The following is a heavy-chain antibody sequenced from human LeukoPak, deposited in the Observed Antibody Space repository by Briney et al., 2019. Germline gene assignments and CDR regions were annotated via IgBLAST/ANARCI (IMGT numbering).Heavy chain of an antibody. D-gene: IGHD2-2*01. CDR2: ISGSGGST. CDR3: AKDFSTSCYRGSDAFDI. Sequence: PGGSLRLSCAAPGFTFSSHAMSWVRQAPGKVLKCVSAISGSGGSTYYADSVKGRFTISRDNSKNTLYLQMNSLRAEDTAVYYCAKDFSTSCYRGSDAFDIWGQGTMVTVSS. V-gene: IGHV3-23*01. CDR1: GFTFSSHA. J-gene: IGHJ3*02.